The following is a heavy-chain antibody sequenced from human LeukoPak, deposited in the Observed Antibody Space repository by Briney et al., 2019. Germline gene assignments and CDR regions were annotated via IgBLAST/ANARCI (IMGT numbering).Heavy chain of an antibody. CDR1: GYTFSNYG. CDR2: ISAYNGNT. Sequence: ASVKVSCKASGYTFSNYGINWVRQAPGQGLEWMGWISAYNGNTNYAQKLQGRVTMTTDTSTSTAYMELRSLRSDDTAVYYCARLGGVHYYYYYGMDVWGQGTTVTVSS. J-gene: IGHJ6*02. CDR3: ARLGGVHYYYYYGMDV. D-gene: IGHD3-16*01. V-gene: IGHV1-18*01.